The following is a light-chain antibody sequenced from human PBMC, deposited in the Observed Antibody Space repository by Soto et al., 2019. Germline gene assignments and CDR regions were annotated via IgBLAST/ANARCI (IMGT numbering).Light chain of an antibody. CDR3: QEYNNWPPTWT. Sequence: EIVMTQSPATLSVSPGQRATLSCRASQSPIGSYFAWYQQKPGQAPRLLIYGASTRATGIPAGFSGSGSGTEFTLTISSLQSEDFAVYFCQEYNNWPPTWTFGQGTKVDIK. J-gene: IGKJ1*01. CDR1: QSPIGSY. CDR2: GAS. V-gene: IGKV3-15*01.